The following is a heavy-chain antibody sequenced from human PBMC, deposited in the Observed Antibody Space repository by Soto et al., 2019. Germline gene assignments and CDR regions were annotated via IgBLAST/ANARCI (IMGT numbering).Heavy chain of an antibody. CDR1: GGSISSGGYS. J-gene: IGHJ6*02. V-gene: IGHV4-30-2*01. CDR3: ARAHYGDYGYGMDV. Sequence: SETLSLTCAVSGGSISSGGYSWSWIRQPPGKGLEWIGYIYHSGTTYYNPSLKSRVTISVDRSKNQFSLKLSSVTAADTAVYYCARAHYGDYGYGMDVWGQGTTVTSP. D-gene: IGHD4-17*01. CDR2: IYHSGTT.